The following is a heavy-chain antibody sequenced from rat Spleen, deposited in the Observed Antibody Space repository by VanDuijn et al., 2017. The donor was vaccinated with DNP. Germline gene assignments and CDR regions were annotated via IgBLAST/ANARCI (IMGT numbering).Heavy chain of an antibody. CDR3: ARWKIGPHYFDD. D-gene: IGHD1-5*01. Sequence: EVQLQESGPGLVKPSQSLSLTCSVTGYSITSNYWGWIRKFPGNKMEWIGYISYSGSTSYNPSLKSRISITRDTSKNQSILQLNSVSTEDTATYYCARWKIGPHYFDDWGQGVMVTVSS. J-gene: IGHJ2*01. V-gene: IGHV3-1*01. CDR1: GYSITSNY. CDR2: ISYSGST.